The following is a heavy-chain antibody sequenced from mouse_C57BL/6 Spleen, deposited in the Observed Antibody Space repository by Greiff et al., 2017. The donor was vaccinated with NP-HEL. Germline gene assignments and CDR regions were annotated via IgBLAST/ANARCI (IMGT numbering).Heavy chain of an antibody. J-gene: IGHJ1*03. Sequence: EVMLVESGPGLAKPSQTLSLTCSVTGYSITSDYWNWIRKFPGNKLEYMGYISYSGSTYYNPSLKSRISITRDTSKNQYYLQLNSVTTEDTATYYCARYNGSSYRYFDVWGTGTTVTVSS. CDR1: GYSITSDY. CDR3: ARYNGSSYRYFDV. CDR2: ISYSGST. V-gene: IGHV3-8*01. D-gene: IGHD1-1*01.